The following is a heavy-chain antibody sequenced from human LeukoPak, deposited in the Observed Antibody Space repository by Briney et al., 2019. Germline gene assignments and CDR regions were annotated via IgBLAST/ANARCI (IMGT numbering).Heavy chain of an antibody. CDR3: ARAYYSTSWYGV. J-gene: IGHJ3*01. CDR2: IYYSGNT. D-gene: IGHD2-2*01. Sequence: SETLSLTCTVSGVSLSSSNSYWGWIRQPPGKGLEWIGSIYYSGNTYYNASLKSQVSISIDTSKNQFSLRLTSVTAADTAVYYCARAYYSTSWYGVWGQGTLVTVSS. CDR1: GVSLSSSNSY. V-gene: IGHV4-39*01.